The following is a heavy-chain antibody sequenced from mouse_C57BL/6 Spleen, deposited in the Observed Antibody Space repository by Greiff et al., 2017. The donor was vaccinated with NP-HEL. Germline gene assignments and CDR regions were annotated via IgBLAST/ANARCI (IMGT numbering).Heavy chain of an antibody. CDR1: GYTFTSYW. V-gene: IGHV1-53*01. CDR2: INPSNGGT. Sequence: VQLKESGTELVKPGASVKLSCKASGYTFTSYWMHWVKQRPGQGLEWIGNINPSNGGTNYNEKFKSKATLTVDKSSSTAYMQLSSLTSEDSAVYYCAREEVGWYFDVWGTGTTVTVSS. CDR3: AREEVGWYFDV. D-gene: IGHD1-3*01. J-gene: IGHJ1*03.